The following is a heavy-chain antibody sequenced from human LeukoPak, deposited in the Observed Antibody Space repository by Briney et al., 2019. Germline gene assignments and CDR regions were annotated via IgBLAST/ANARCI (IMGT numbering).Heavy chain of an antibody. J-gene: IGHJ4*02. CDR3: ARKAGAFSDFDY. CDR1: GFTFSSYG. D-gene: IGHD1-26*01. V-gene: IGHV3-30*03. Sequence: GRSLRLSCAASGFTFSSYGMHWVRQAPGKGLEWVAVISYDGSNKYYADSVKGRFTISRDNSKNTLYLQMNSLRAEDTAVYYCARKAGAFSDFDYWGQGTLVTVSS. CDR2: ISYDGSNK.